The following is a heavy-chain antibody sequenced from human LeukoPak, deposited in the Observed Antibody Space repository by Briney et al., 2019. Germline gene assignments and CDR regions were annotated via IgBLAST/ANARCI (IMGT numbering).Heavy chain of an antibody. CDR3: ARVGITGTDY. D-gene: IGHD1-20*01. CDR1: GFTFSSYS. J-gene: IGHJ4*02. CDR2: ISSSSSYI. Sequence: GGSLRLSCAASGFTFSSYSMNWVRQAPGKGLEWVSSISSSSSYIYYADSVKGRFTISRDNAKNSLYLQMNSLRAEDTAAYYCARVGITGTDYWGQGTLVTVSS. V-gene: IGHV3-21*01.